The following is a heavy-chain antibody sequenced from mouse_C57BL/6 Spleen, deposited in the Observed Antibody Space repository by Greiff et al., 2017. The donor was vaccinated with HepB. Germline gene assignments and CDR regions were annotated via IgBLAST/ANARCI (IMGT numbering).Heavy chain of an antibody. CDR2: IDPSDSYT. CDR1: GYTFTSYW. CDR3: ARGLLRYPVAY. D-gene: IGHD1-1*01. Sequence: QVQLQQPGAELVKPGASVKLSCKASGYTFTSYWMQWVKQRPGQGLEWIGEIDPSDSYTNYNQKFKGKATLTVDTSSSTAYMQLSSLTSEDSAVYYGARGLLRYPVAYWGQGTLVTVSA. V-gene: IGHV1-50*01. J-gene: IGHJ3*01.